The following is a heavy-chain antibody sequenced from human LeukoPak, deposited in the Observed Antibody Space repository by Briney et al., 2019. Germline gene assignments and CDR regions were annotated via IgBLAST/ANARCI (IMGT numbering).Heavy chain of an antibody. J-gene: IGHJ4*02. Sequence: GGSLRLSCVGSEFTFGTYWMSWLRQAPGKRLEWLANIKEDGSEKYYVDSVKGRFTISRDNARKSLFLQMNSLSAEDTAVYYCATTDHSGRFYYFDNWGQGTLVTVSS. V-gene: IGHV3-7*02. D-gene: IGHD6-13*01. CDR2: IKEDGSEK. CDR3: ATTDHSGRFYYFDN. CDR1: EFTFGTYW.